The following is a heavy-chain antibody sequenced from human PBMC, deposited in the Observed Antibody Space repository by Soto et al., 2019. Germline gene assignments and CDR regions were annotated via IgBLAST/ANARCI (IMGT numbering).Heavy chain of an antibody. CDR3: ARGTRALITSFCAY. D-gene: IGHD1-20*01. J-gene: IGHJ4*02. CDR1: GEAFSAFY. CDR2: FHGSGNT. Sequence: SATQCHSDPVAGEAFSAFYWSWIGQHPGKGLEWIGYFHGSGNTGYNPSLENRVSIGLGTSANQFSLKLSSVTAADTASDYCARGTRALITSFCAYWGQGIPVTVSA. V-gene: IGHV4-59*01.